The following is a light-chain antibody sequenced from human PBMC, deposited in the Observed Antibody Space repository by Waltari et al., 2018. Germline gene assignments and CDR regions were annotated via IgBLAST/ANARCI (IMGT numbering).Light chain of an antibody. CDR2: GTS. CDR3: QHYVRIPVT. J-gene: IGKJ1*01. Sequence: EIVLTQSPGTLSLSPGERATLSCRASQSVGRSLAWYQQKPGRAPRLLLYGTSTRATGIPDRFSGSGSGTDFSLTISRLEPEDFAVYYCQHYVRIPVTFGQGTKVEIK. CDR1: QSVGRS. V-gene: IGKV3-20*01.